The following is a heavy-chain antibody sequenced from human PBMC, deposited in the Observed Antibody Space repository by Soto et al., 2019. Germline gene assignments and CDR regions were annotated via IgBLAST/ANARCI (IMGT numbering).Heavy chain of an antibody. CDR1: GGSISSGGYY. Sequence: SETLSLTCTVSGGSISSGGYYRSWIRQHPGKGLEWIGYIYYSGSSLYNPSLKSRVTISVDTSKNQFSLKLSSVTAADTAVYYCARARYDSRGYPYYFDYWGQGTLVTVSS. J-gene: IGHJ4*02. V-gene: IGHV4-31*03. D-gene: IGHD3-22*01. CDR2: IYYSGSS. CDR3: ARARYDSRGYPYYFDY.